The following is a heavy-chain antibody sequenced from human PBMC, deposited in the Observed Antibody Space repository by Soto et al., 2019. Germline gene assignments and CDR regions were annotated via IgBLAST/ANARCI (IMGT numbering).Heavy chain of an antibody. Sequence: SETLSLTCTVSGAPVTSETHSWTWIRQAPGKGLEWIGYMYYSGITNLNPALKSRVTLSVDRSRNQFSLSLNSVTAADTAVYYCAREDMSGTYYFDYWGPGIQVTVSS. CDR3: AREDMSGTYYFDY. J-gene: IGHJ4*02. D-gene: IGHD1-26*01. CDR2: MYYSGIT. V-gene: IGHV4-61*01. CDR1: GAPVTSETHS.